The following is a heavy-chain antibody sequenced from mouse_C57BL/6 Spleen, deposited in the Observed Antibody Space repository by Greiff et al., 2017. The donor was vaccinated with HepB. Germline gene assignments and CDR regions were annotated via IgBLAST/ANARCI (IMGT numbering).Heavy chain of an antibody. Sequence: VQLQQSGAELVKPGASVKISCKASGYAFSSYWMNWVKQRPGKGLEWIGQIYPGDGDTNYNGKFKGKATLTADKSSSTAYMQLSSLTSEDSAVYFCASGATGTFAMDYWGQGTSVTVSS. CDR3: ASGATGTFAMDY. D-gene: IGHD4-1*01. J-gene: IGHJ4*01. CDR2: IYPGDGDT. V-gene: IGHV1-80*01. CDR1: GYAFSSYW.